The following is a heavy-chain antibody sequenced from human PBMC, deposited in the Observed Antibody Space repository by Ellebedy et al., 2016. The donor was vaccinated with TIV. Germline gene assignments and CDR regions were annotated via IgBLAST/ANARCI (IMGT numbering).Heavy chain of an antibody. Sequence: AASVKVSCKASGYTFPSYYMHWVRHAPGQGLEWIGILNPSGGSTSYAQKFQVRVTMTRDTSTSTVYMELGSLRSDDTAVYYCARGAVDSSGWFALVPWGQGTLVTVSS. CDR2: LNPSGGST. CDR1: GYTFPSYY. D-gene: IGHD6-19*01. CDR3: ARGAVDSSGWFALVP. V-gene: IGHV1-46*01. J-gene: IGHJ5*02.